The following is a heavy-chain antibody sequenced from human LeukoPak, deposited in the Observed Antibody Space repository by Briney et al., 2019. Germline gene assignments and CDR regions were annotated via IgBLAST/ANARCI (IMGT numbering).Heavy chain of an antibody. CDR3: AKDRSWSWDY. V-gene: IGHV3-30*02. CDR2: IPYDRSDT. D-gene: IGHD6-13*01. Sequence: GGSLRLSCAASGFTFSNYAMHWVRQAPGKGLEWVAFIPYDRSDTYYADSVKGRFAISRDNSKNTLYLQMNSLRPEHSAIYYCAKDRSWSWDYWGQGTLVTVSS. CDR1: GFTFSNYA. J-gene: IGHJ4*02.